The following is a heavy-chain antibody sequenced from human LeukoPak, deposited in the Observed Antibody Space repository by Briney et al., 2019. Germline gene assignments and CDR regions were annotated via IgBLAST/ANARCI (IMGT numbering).Heavy chain of an antibody. J-gene: IGHJ4*02. D-gene: IGHD5-12*01. V-gene: IGHV3-33*01. CDR3: ARGSGYDWLPVTLDY. Sequence: GGSLRLSCAASGFTFSSYGMHWVRQAPGKGLEWVAVIWYDGSNKYYADSVKGRFTISRDNSKNPLYLQMNSLRAEDTAVYYCARGSGYDWLPVTLDYWGQGTLVTVSS. CDR1: GFTFSSYG. CDR2: IWYDGSNK.